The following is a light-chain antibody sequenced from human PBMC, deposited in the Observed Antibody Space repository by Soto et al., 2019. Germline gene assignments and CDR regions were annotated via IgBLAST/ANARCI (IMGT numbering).Light chain of an antibody. Sequence: QPALTQPPSASGSPGQSVTISCTGTINDVGGYNYVSWYQQFAGEAPKLIIYEVVKRPSGVPDRFSASKSGNTASLTVSGLQAEDEADYYCCSYAGHTNVVFGGGTKLTVL. CDR3: CSYAGHTNVV. J-gene: IGLJ2*01. CDR1: INDVGGYNY. V-gene: IGLV2-8*01. CDR2: EVV.